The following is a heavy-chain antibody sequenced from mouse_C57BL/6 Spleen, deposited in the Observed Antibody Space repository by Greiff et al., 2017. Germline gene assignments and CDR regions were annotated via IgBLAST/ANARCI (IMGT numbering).Heavy chain of an antibody. D-gene: IGHD1-1*01. Sequence: VQLQQSGAELVKPGASVKLSCKASGYTFTSYWMHWVKRRPGQGLEWIGMIPPNSGSTNYNEKFKSKATLTVDKSSSTAYMQLSSLTSEDSAVYYCARRRDYYGSSHYCDYWGQGTTLTVSS. CDR1: GYTFTSYW. CDR2: IPPNSGST. V-gene: IGHV1-64*01. CDR3: ARRRDYYGSSHYCDY. J-gene: IGHJ2*01.